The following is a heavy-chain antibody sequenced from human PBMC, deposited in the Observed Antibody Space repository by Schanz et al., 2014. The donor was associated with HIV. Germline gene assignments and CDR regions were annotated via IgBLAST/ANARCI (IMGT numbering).Heavy chain of an antibody. CDR2: LIPIFDTT. J-gene: IGHJ4*02. D-gene: IGHD2-21*02. V-gene: IGHV1-69*06. CDR3: ARTYTGDWSTGAD. CDR1: GGTFSSSA. Sequence: QVQLVQSGAEVKKAGSSVKVSCKASGGTFSSSAISWGRQAPGQGLEWMGGLIPIFDTTNYAQKFQGRVTITADKSTSTVYMDLSSLRSEDTAVYYCARTYTGDWSTGADWGQGTLVTVSS.